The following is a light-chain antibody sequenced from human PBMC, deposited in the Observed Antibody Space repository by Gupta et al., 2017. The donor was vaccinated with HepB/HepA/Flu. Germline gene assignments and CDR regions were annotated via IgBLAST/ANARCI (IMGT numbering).Light chain of an antibody. CDR2: AAS. J-gene: IGKJ4*01. V-gene: IGKV1-39*01. Sequence: DIQMTQSPSSLSASVGDRVIITCRTSQSISNYLNWYQQKPGKAPKLLIYAASSLQSEVPSRFSGSGSGTDFTLTITSLQREDFAKYYCQQSYSIPLTFGGGTKVDLK. CDR3: QQSYSIPLT. CDR1: QSISNY.